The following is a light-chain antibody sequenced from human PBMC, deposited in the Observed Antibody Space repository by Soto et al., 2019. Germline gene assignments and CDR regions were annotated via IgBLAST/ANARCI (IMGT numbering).Light chain of an antibody. V-gene: IGKV1-39*01. J-gene: IGKJ5*01. CDR3: QQYNTYST. CDR1: QSISSY. Sequence: DIQMTQYPSSLSASVGDRITITCRASQSISSYLNWYQHKPGKAPKLLIYGASTLQSGVPSRFSGSGSGTEFTLTISSLQPDDFATYYCQQYNTYSTFGQGTRLEIK. CDR2: GAS.